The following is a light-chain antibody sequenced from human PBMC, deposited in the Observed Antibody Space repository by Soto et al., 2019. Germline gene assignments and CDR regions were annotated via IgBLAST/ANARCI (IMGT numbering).Light chain of an antibody. J-gene: IGKJ1*01. Sequence: EIVLSQSPATLSLYPGERATLFCRASQSVGSYLAWYQHIPGQAPRLLIYDSSKRATGIPARFSGSGSGTDFTLTISGLEPEDFAVYYCQQRSNWPPTWTFGQGTKVEV. CDR1: QSVGSY. V-gene: IGKV3-11*01. CDR3: QQRSNWPPTWT. CDR2: DSS.